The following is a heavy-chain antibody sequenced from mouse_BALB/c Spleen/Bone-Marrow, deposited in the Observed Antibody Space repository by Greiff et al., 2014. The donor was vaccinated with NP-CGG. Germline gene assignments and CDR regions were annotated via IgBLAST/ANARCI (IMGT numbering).Heavy chain of an antibody. J-gene: IGHJ2*02. D-gene: IGHD2-4*01. V-gene: IGHV14-3*02. CDR3: ARFPYDYGGGDY. CDR2: IDPANGNT. Sequence: EVQLQQSGAELVKPGASVKLSCTASGFNIKDTYMHWVKQRPEQGLEWIGRIDPANGNTKYDPKFQGKATTTADTSSNTAYLQLSSLTSEDPAVYYCARFPYDYGGGDYWGQCTSLTVSS. CDR1: GFNIKDTY.